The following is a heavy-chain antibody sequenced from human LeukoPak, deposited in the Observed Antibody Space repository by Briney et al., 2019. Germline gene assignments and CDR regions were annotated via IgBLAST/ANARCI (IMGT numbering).Heavy chain of an antibody. V-gene: IGHV3-21*01. J-gene: IGHJ4*02. CDR3: ARKGVTMVQGGAY. CDR2: ICCSSSCI. D-gene: IGHD3-10*01. CDR1: GFTFSRYS. Sequence: GGALRLSCAASGFTFSRYSMNWVRQAPGKGLEGVSSICCSSSCIYYADSVKGRFTTSIDKAKRSLYLQMNTLRDEDTAVYYCARKGVTMVQGGAYWGQGTLVTVSS.